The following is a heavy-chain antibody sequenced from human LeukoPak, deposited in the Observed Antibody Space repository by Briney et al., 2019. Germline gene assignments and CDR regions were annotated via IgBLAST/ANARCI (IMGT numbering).Heavy chain of an antibody. CDR2: IHNSGST. V-gene: IGHV4-59*01. Sequence: SETLSLTCTVSGGSTSTYYWSWIRQPPGKGLEWIGYIHNSGSTNYNPSLKSRVTISVDTSKNQFSLKLSSVTAADTAVYYCARGDYDSSGYYPQTIFDYWGQGTLVTVSS. CDR1: GGSTSTYY. J-gene: IGHJ4*02. D-gene: IGHD3-22*01. CDR3: ARGDYDSSGYYPQTIFDY.